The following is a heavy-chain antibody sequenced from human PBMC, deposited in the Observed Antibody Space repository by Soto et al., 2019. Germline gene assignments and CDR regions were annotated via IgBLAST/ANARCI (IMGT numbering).Heavy chain of an antibody. J-gene: IGHJ6*02. D-gene: IGHD5-12*01. Sequence: GGSLRLSCAASGFTFSNAWMSWVRQAPGKGLEWVGRIKSKTDGGTTDYAAPVKGRFTISRDDSKNTLYLQMNSLKTEDTAVYYCTTGRDGYNPYYYYGMDVWGRGTTVTVSS. CDR2: IKSKTDGGTT. CDR1: GFTFSNAW. V-gene: IGHV3-15*01. CDR3: TTGRDGYNPYYYYGMDV.